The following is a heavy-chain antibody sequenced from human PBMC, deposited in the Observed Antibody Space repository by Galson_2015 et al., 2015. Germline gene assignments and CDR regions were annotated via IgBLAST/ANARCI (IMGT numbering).Heavy chain of an antibody. CDR3: TRVKWSYRNWFDP. D-gene: IGHD1-26*01. CDR1: GFTFSSYA. J-gene: IGHJ5*02. CDR2: ISGSGGST. Sequence: SLRLSCAASGFTFSSYAMSWVRQAPGKGLEWVSAISGSGGSTYYADSVKGRFTISRDNSKNTLYLQMNSLKTEDTAVYYCTRVKWSYRNWFDPWGQGTLVTASS. V-gene: IGHV3-23*01.